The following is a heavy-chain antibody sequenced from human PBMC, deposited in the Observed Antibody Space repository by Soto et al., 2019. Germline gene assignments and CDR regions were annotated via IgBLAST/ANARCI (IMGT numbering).Heavy chain of an antibody. J-gene: IGHJ4*02. CDR2: IKSKTDGGTT. V-gene: IGHV3-15*01. D-gene: IGHD3-22*01. CDR1: GFTFSNAW. CDR3: LYYSDRSGYYYIDY. Sequence: GSLRLSCAGSGFTFSNAWMSWVREAPATGLECVGRIKSKTDGGTTDYAAPVKGRFTISRDVSKNTLYLQMNSLKTEDTAVYYCLYYSDRSGYYYIDYWGQGTLVTVSS.